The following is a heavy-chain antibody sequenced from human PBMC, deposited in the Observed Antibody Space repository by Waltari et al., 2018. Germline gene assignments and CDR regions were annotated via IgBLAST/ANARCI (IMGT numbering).Heavy chain of an antibody. CDR3: ARLLPYDFWSSYSSWFDP. J-gene: IGHJ5*02. CDR1: ADSFTSRNYS. CDR2: IYYSGTA. Sequence: LHLPLPGPILVKPSESLAPTSTVSADSFTSRNYSCGWISQSPEKGMEWIGIIYYSGTAYYNPSLKSRVTISVDSSKNQFSLKVNSVTVADTAVYYCARLLPYDFWSSYSSWFDPWGQGVLVTVSA. D-gene: IGHD3-3*01. V-gene: IGHV4-39*01.